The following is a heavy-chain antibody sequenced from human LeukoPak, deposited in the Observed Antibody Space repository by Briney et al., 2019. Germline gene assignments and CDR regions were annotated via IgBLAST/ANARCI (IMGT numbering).Heavy chain of an antibody. CDR3: ARSRKPVTGYYYYMDV. V-gene: IGHV4-30-2*01. Sequence: PSETLSLTCTVSGGSISSGGYYWSWMRQPPGKGLEWIGYIYHSGSTYYNPSLKSRVTISVDSSKNQFSLKLSSVTAADTAVYYCARSRKPVTGYYYYMDVWGKGTTVTVSS. D-gene: IGHD1-14*01. J-gene: IGHJ6*03. CDR2: IYHSGST. CDR1: GGSISSGGYY.